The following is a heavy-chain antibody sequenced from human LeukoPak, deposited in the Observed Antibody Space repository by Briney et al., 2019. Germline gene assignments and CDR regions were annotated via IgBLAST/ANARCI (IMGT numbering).Heavy chain of an antibody. V-gene: IGHV1-2*06. J-gene: IGHJ4*02. CDR3: ARVLSGQVDTAMVPY. D-gene: IGHD5-18*01. CDR1: GYTFTGYY. Sequence: ASVKVSCKASGYTFTGYYMHWVRQAPGQGLEWMGRINPNSGGTNYAQKFQGRVTMTRDTSISTAYMELSRLRSDDTAVYYCARVLSGQVDTAMVPYWGQGTLVTVSS. CDR2: INPNSGGT.